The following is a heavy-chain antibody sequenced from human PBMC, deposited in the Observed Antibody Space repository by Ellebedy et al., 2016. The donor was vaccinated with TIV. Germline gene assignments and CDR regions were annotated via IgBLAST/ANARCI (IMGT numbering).Heavy chain of an antibody. V-gene: IGHV1-24*01. Sequence: ASVKVSXXVSGYTLTELSMHWVRQAPGKGLEWMGGFDPEDGETIYAQKFQGRVTMTEDTSTDTAYMELSSLRSEDTAVYYCATWTTVTASHDYWGQGTLVTVSS. D-gene: IGHD4-17*01. CDR2: FDPEDGET. J-gene: IGHJ4*02. CDR3: ATWTTVTASHDY. CDR1: GYTLTELS.